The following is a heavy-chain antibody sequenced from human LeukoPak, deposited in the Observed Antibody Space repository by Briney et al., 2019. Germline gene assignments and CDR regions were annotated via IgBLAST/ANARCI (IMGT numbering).Heavy chain of an antibody. Sequence: GGSLRLSCIASGFTFNQHSMSWVRQAPVKGLEWVASIRPDGSAVFYVDSVKGRFTFSRDNAKNSLDLQVNSLRAEDTAVYYCARFGLPYSIDLWGQGTMVTVSS. V-gene: IGHV3-7*01. CDR2: IRPDGSAV. D-gene: IGHD3/OR15-3a*01. J-gene: IGHJ6*02. CDR1: GFTFNQHS. CDR3: ARFGLPYSIDL.